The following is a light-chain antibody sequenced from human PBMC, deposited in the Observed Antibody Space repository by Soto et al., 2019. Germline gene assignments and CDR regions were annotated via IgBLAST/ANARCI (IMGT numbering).Light chain of an antibody. J-gene: IGKJ1*01. Sequence: EIVLTQSPGTLSLSPGERATLSCRASQSVSSTYLAWYQQKPGQAPRALIYGASSRATGIPDRFSGSGSGSDFPLTISRLAHEDFAVYYCQQCDTSPWAFGQGTKVEIK. CDR2: GAS. CDR3: QQCDTSPWA. CDR1: QSVSSTY. V-gene: IGKV3-20*01.